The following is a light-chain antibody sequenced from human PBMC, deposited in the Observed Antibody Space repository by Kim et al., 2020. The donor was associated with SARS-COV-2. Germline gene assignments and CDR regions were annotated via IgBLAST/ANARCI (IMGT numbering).Light chain of an antibody. CDR2: DAS. Sequence: EIVLTQSPATLSLSPRERATLSCTASQNINSYLAWYQHKPGQPPRLLIYDASYRATGIPARFTGSGYGTDFTLTISGLEPDDFAIYYCQQRDSWPPFTFGQGTRLEIK. CDR3: QQRDSWPPFT. CDR1: QNINSY. J-gene: IGKJ5*01. V-gene: IGKV3-11*01.